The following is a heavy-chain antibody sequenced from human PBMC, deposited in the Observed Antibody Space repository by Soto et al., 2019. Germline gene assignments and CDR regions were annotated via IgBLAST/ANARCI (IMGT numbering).Heavy chain of an antibody. CDR3: ARDQGGTTLYYHGMDV. CDR2: ISYDGSNK. J-gene: IGHJ6*02. V-gene: IGHV3-30-3*01. CDR1: GFTFSSYA. Sequence: QVQLVESGGGVVQPGRSLRLSCAASGFTFSSYAMHWVRQAPGQGLEWVALISYDGSNKYYADSVKGRFTISRDNSKNTLYLQINSLRPEDTAVYHCARDQGGTTLYYHGMDVWVQGTTVTVSS. D-gene: IGHD1-7*01.